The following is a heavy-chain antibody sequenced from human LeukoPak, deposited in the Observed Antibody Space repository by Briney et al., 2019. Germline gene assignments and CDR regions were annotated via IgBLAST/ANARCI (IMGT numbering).Heavy chain of an antibody. D-gene: IGHD3-22*01. V-gene: IGHV4-34*01. Sequence: SETLSLTCAVYGGSFSGYYWSWIRQPPGKGLEWIGEINHSGSTNYNPSLKSRVTISVDTSKNQFSLKLSSVTAADTAVYYCAAPSGYRFDYWGQGTLVTVSS. J-gene: IGHJ4*02. CDR2: INHSGST. CDR1: GGSFSGYY. CDR3: AAPSGYRFDY.